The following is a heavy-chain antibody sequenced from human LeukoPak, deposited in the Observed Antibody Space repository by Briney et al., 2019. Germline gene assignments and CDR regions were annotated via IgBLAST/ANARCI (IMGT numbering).Heavy chain of an antibody. Sequence: GASVKVSCKASGYTFTGYYMHWVRQAPGQGLEWMGWINPNSGGTNYAQKFQGRVTMTRDTSISTAYMELSRLRSDDTAVYYCANIAVAGAYYYYGVDVWGQGTTVTVSS. J-gene: IGHJ6*02. V-gene: IGHV1-2*02. D-gene: IGHD6-19*01. CDR1: GYTFTGYY. CDR2: INPNSGGT. CDR3: ANIAVAGAYYYYGVDV.